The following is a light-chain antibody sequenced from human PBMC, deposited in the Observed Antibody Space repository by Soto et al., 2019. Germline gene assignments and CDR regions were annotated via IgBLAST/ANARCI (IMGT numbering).Light chain of an antibody. CDR2: EVN. CDR1: NTDVGTYDL. Sequence: QSALTQPASVSGSPGQSITISCTGTNTDVGTYDLVSWYQQHPGKTPKLMIYEVNRRPSGVSNRFSGSKSGNTASLTISGLQAEDEADYHCCSYAGSRIFLLCGGGTKLTVL. V-gene: IGLV2-23*02. J-gene: IGLJ2*01. CDR3: CSYAGSRIFLL.